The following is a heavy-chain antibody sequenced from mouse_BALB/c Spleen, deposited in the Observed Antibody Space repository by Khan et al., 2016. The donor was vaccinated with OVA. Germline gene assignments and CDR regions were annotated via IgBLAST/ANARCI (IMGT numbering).Heavy chain of an antibody. Sequence: QIQLVQSGPELKKPGETVKISCKASGYTFTNYGMNWVKQAPGKGLKWMGWINTNTGEPTYAEEFKGRFAFSLENSASTAYLQINNLKNEDTATYFCARRSIYYGYFDVWGAGTTVTVSS. V-gene: IGHV9-3*02. J-gene: IGHJ1*01. CDR1: GYTFTNYG. CDR3: ARRSIYYGYFDV. CDR2: INTNTGEP. D-gene: IGHD2-1*01.